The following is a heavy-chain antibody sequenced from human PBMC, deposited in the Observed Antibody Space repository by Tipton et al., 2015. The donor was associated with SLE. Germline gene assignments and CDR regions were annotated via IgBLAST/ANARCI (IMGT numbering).Heavy chain of an antibody. CDR1: GGSIISSSW. V-gene: IGHV4-4*02. CDR2: IYHSESS. D-gene: IGHD3-16*01. Sequence: TLSLTCAVSGGSIISSSWWSWVRQPPGKGLEWIGDIYHSESSNYNPSLKSRVTISIDKSKNQFSLKLTSVTAADTAVYYCARVGAGGFDYWGQGTLVTVSS. CDR3: ARVGAGGFDY. J-gene: IGHJ4*02.